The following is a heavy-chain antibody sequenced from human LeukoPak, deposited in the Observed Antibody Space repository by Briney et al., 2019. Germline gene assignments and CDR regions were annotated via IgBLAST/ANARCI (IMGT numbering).Heavy chain of an antibody. V-gene: IGHV1-18*04. CDR3: ALSGYYDFWSGYPKGGYFDY. D-gene: IGHD3-3*01. CDR1: GYTFTGYY. Sequence: ASVKVSCKASGYTFTGYYMHWVRQAPGQGLEWMGWISAYNGNTNYAQKLQGRVTMTTDTSTSTAYMELRSLRSDDTAVYYCALSGYYDFWSGYPKGGYFDYWGQGTLVTVSS. J-gene: IGHJ4*02. CDR2: ISAYNGNT.